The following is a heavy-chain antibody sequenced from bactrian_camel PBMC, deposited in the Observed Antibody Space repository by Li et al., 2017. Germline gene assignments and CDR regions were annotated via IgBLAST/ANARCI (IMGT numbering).Heavy chain of an antibody. CDR1: GFTFSDYY. Sequence: HVQLVESGGDLVQPGGSLRLSCVGSGFTFSDYYISWVRQAPGKGLEWVSGIYSDGSLKYYADSVKGRFTVSRDVAKNTLSLQMDSLKIEDTAVYYCAAAPIYTDWAHNAWGQGTQVTVS. D-gene: IGHD5*01. CDR3: AAAPIYTDWAHNA. V-gene: IGHV3S5*01. CDR2: IYSDGSLK. J-gene: IGHJ6*01.